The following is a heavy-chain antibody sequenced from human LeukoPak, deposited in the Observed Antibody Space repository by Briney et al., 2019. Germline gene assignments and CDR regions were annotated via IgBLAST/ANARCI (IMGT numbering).Heavy chain of an antibody. Sequence: GGSLRLPCAASGFSFSSFSMNWVRQAPGKGLEWVSSISSSSSYIYYADSMKGRFTISRDNAKNSLYLQMNSLRAEDTAVYYCARASSGWAVDLYYFENWGQGILVTVSS. J-gene: IGHJ4*02. D-gene: IGHD6-19*01. CDR2: ISSSSSYI. V-gene: IGHV3-21*01. CDR3: ARASSGWAVDLYYFEN. CDR1: GFSFSSFS.